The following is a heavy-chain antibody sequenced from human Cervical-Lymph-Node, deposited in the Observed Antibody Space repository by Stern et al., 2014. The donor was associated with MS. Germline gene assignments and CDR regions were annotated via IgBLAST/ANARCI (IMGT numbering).Heavy chain of an antibody. V-gene: IGHV3-30*18. CDR3: AKDRIVLMVYATLSSYYGMDV. J-gene: IGHJ6*02. CDR1: GFTFSSYG. Sequence: QVQLVESGGGVVQPGRSLRLSCAASGFTFSSYGMHWVRQAPGKGLEWVAVISYDGSNKYYADSVKGRFTISRDNSKNTLYLQMNSLRAEDTDVYYCAKDRIVLMVYATLSSYYGMDVWGQGTTVTVSS. CDR2: ISYDGSNK. D-gene: IGHD2-8*01.